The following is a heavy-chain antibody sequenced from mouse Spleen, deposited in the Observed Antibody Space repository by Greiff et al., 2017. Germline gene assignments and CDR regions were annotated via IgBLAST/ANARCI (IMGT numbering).Heavy chain of an antibody. J-gene: IGHJ2*01. CDR3: ARQIKTGLDY. D-gene: IGHD4-1*01. V-gene: IGHV5-6*01. Sequence: EVKLVESGGDLVKPGGSLKLSCAASGFTFSSYGMSWVRQTPDKRLEWVATISSGGSYTYYPDSVKGRFTISRDNAKNTLYLQMSSLKSEDTAMYYCARQIKTGLDYWGQGTTLTVSS. CDR2: ISSGGSYT. CDR1: GFTFSSYG.